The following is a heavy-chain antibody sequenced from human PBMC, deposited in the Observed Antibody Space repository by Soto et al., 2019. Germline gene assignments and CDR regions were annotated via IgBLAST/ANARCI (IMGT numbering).Heavy chain of an antibody. Sequence: SETLSLTCTVSGGSISSGGYNWSWIRQHPGKGLEWIGYIYYSGSTYYNPSLKSRVTISVDTSKNQFSLKLSSVTAADTAVYYCATAHSSGYTLDYWGQGTLVTVSS. CDR2: IYYSGST. CDR1: GGSISSGGYN. J-gene: IGHJ4*02. CDR3: ATAHSSGYTLDY. V-gene: IGHV4-31*03. D-gene: IGHD3-22*01.